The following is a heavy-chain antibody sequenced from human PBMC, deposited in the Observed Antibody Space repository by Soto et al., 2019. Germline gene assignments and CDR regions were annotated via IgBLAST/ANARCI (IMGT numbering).Heavy chain of an antibody. CDR3: ARDGTVTLTHYYYYYYMDV. Sequence: KTGGSLRLSCAASGFTFSDYYMSWIRQAPGKGLEWVSYFSSSGSTIYYADSVKGRFTISRDNAKNSLFLQMNSLRAEDTAVYYCARDGTVTLTHYYYYYYMDVWGKGTTVTVSS. CDR2: FSSSGSTI. D-gene: IGHD4-4*01. V-gene: IGHV3-11*01. CDR1: GFTFSDYY. J-gene: IGHJ6*03.